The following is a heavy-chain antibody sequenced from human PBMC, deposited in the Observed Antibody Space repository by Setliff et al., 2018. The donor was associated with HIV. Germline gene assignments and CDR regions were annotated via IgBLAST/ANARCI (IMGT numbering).Heavy chain of an antibody. D-gene: IGHD1-1*01. V-gene: IGHV4-4*07. Sequence: SETLSLTCTVSGGSISGFYWNWIRQSAGKGLQWIGRIYDSGSTNYNPSLKSRVTISVDTSKNQFSLKLRSVTAADTAVYYCARDLRGTQSSDYWGQGTLVTVSS. J-gene: IGHJ4*02. CDR2: IYDSGST. CDR3: ARDLRGTQSSDY. CDR1: GGSISGFY.